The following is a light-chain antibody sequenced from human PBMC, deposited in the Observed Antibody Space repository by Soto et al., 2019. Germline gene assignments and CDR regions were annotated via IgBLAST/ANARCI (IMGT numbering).Light chain of an antibody. CDR3: QQSYSTPWT. Sequence: DIQITQSPSTLSASVGDRVTITCRASQSISSWLAWYQKRPGKAPKFLIYDASRLESGVPSRFSGSGSGTDFTLTISSLQPEDFATYYCQQSYSTPWTFGQGTKVDI. V-gene: IGKV1-39*01. J-gene: IGKJ1*01. CDR2: DAS. CDR1: QSISSW.